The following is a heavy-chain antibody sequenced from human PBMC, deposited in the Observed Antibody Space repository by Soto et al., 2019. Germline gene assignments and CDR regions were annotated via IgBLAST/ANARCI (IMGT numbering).Heavy chain of an antibody. D-gene: IGHD3-16*01. Sequence: QVQLVESGGGVVQPGRSLRLSCAASGFTFSSYAMHWVRQAPGKGLEWVAVISYDGSNKYYADSVKGRFTISRDNSKNTLYLQMNSLRAEDTAVYYCARVAGFGDQTVRSYYYGMDVWGQGTTVTVSS. V-gene: IGHV3-30-3*01. J-gene: IGHJ6*02. CDR3: ARVAGFGDQTVRSYYYGMDV. CDR2: ISYDGSNK. CDR1: GFTFSSYA.